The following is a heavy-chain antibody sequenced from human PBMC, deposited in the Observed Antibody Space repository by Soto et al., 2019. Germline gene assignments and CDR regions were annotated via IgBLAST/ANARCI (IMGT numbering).Heavy chain of an antibody. Sequence: PWGSMRLSCAASGFTFCRYAMHWVRKAPGKGLEWVADISYDGSNKYYAGSVKGRVTISRNNCKNRLYRQRNSQRTEDPAVYYCAREDYYNSFCQHWGQGTLVTGSS. D-gene: IGHD3-22*01. CDR1: GFTFCRYA. J-gene: IGHJ1*01. CDR2: ISYDGSNK. V-gene: IGHV3-30-3*01. CDR3: AREDYYNSFCQH.